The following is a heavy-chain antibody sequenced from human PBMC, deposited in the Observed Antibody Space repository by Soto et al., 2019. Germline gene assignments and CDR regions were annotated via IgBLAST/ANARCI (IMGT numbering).Heavy chain of an antibody. CDR2: ISSSSSYI. V-gene: IGHV3-21*03. CDR1: GFTFSSYS. CDR3: AGTFDAFDI. J-gene: IGHJ3*02. Sequence: GGSLRLSCAASGFTFSSYSMNWVRQAPGKGLEWVSSISSSSSYIYYAASVKGRFTISRDNAKNSLYLQMNSLRAEDTAVYYGAGTFDAFDIWGQGTMVTVSS. D-gene: IGHD1-1*01.